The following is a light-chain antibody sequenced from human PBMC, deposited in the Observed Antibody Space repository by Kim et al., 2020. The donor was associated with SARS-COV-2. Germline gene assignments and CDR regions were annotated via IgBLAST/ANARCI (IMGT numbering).Light chain of an antibody. CDR3: QAWDSNTAI. Sequence: VSAGQTASITCSGHQLGEKYAFWYRKKPGQAPILLIYQHTKRPSGIPGRFSGFSSGNTATLTIAGTQAVDEGDYYCQAWDSNTAIFGGGTQLTVL. J-gene: IGLJ2*01. V-gene: IGLV3-1*01. CDR1: QLGEKY. CDR2: QHT.